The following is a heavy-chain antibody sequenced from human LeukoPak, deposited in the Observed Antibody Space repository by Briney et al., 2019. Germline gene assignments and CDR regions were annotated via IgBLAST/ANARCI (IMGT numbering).Heavy chain of an antibody. Sequence: PGGSLRLSCGASGFTFDDYWMSWVRQAPGKGLEWVANIKKDGSEKYYVDSVKGRFTISRDNAKTSLYLQMNSLRVEDTAVYYCARDLSGVTGYTYGRGIDYWGQGTLVTVSS. CDR3: ARDLSGVTGYTYGRGIDY. J-gene: IGHJ4*02. V-gene: IGHV3-7*01. CDR2: IKKDGSEK. D-gene: IGHD5-18*01. CDR1: GFTFDDYW.